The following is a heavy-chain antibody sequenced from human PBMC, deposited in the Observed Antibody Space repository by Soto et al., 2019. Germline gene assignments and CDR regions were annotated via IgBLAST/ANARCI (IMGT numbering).Heavy chain of an antibody. CDR2: IYYSGST. CDR1: GGSISSGDYY. CDR3: ARWWSGSRQGFDP. Sequence: QVQLQESGPGLVKPSQTLSLTCTVSGGSISSGDYYWSWIRQHPGKGLEWIGYIYYSGSTYYNPSLKSRVPISVDTSKNQFSLKLSSVTAADMAVYYCARWWSGSRQGFDPWGQGTLVTVSS. J-gene: IGHJ5*02. V-gene: IGHV4-31*03. D-gene: IGHD3-3*01.